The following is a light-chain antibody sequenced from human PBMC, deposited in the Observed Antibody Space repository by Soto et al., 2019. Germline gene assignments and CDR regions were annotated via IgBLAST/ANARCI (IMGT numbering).Light chain of an antibody. CDR3: LLYYGGAHLV. Sequence: QTVVTQEPSLTVSPGGTVTLTCASSTGAVTSGNYPSWFQQKPGQAPRTLIYTTDDKHSWTPARFSGSLLGGKAALSLSGVQPEDEAEYYCLLYYGGAHLVFGGGTKLTVL. J-gene: IGLJ3*02. V-gene: IGLV7-43*01. CDR1: TGAVTSGNY. CDR2: TTD.